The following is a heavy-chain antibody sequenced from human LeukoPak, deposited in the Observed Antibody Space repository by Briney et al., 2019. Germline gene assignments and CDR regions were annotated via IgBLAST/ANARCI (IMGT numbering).Heavy chain of an antibody. D-gene: IGHD3-10*01. Sequence: GGSLRLSCAASGFTFSSYAMSWVRQAPGKGLEWVSAISGSGGSTYYADSMKGRFTISRDNAKNSLYLQMNSLRAEDTAVYYCARDGVEVRGVIITYYYYYMDVWGKGTTVTISS. CDR3: ARDGVEVRGVIITYYYYYMDV. J-gene: IGHJ6*03. CDR2: ISGSGGST. CDR1: GFTFSSYA. V-gene: IGHV3-23*01.